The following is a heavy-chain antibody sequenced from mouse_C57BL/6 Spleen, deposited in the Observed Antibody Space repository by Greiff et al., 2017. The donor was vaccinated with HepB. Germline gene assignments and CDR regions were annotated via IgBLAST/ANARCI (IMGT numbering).Heavy chain of an antibody. J-gene: IGHJ2*01. CDR1: GYAFSSSW. D-gene: IGHD2-4*01. V-gene: IGHV1-82*01. CDR2: IYPGDGDT. Sequence: VQLQQSGPELVKPGASVKISCKASGYAFSSSWMNWVKQRPGKGLEWIGRIYPGDGDTNYNGKFKGKATLTADKSSSTAYMQRSSLTSEDSAVYFCARSKGYDYDDYFDYWGQGTTLTVSS. CDR3: ARSKGYDYDDYFDY.